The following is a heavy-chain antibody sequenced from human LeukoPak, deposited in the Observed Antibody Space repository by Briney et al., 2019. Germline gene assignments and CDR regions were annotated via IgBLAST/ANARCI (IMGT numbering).Heavy chain of an antibody. J-gene: IGHJ6*02. CDR2: IYNGGST. CDR3: ARVTFWSGYSPGYYYYMDV. V-gene: IGHV4-59*01. CDR1: GGSISGYY. D-gene: IGHD3-3*01. Sequence: SETLSLTCTVSGGSISGYYWSWIRQPPGKGPEWIGYIYNGGSTNYNPSLKSRVTMSLDTSKIQLSLKLTSVTTADTAVYFCARVTFWSGYSPGYYYYMDVWGQGTTVTVSS.